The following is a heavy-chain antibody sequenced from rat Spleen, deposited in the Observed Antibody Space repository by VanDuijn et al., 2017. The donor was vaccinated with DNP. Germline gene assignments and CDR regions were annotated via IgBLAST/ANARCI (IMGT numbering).Heavy chain of an antibody. D-gene: IGHD2-3*01. J-gene: IGHJ2*01. V-gene: IGHV2-1*01. CDR2: IWTDGNT. CDR3: NRGYGL. CDR1: GISVTSNS. Sequence: QVQLKESGPGLMQPSETLSLTCTVSGISVTSNSVSWIRQPPGKGLEWMGGIWTDGNTDYNSALNSRLSISRDISKSQVFLKMNSLQTEDTAIYFCNRGYGLWGQGVMVTVSS.